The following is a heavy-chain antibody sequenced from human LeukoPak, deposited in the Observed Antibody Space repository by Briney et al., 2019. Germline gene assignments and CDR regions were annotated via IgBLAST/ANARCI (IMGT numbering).Heavy chain of an antibody. CDR2: IKQDGSEK. D-gene: IGHD5-12*01. V-gene: IGHV3-7*03. CDR1: GFTFSSYW. CDR3: ARGQGSGYDRDYYYYGMDV. Sequence: GGSLRLSCAASGFTFSSYWMSWVRQAPGKGLEWVANIKQDGSEKYYVDSVKGRFTISRDNAKNSLYLQMNSLRAEDTAVYYCARGQGSGYDRDYYYYGMDVWGKGTTVTVSS. J-gene: IGHJ6*04.